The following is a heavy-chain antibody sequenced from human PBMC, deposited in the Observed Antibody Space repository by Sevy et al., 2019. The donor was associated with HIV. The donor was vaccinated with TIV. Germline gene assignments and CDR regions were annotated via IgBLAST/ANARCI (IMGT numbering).Heavy chain of an antibody. V-gene: IGHV3-43D*04. CDR3: AKGSGGSGSYYDS. CDR2: IDWDGGST. Sequence: GGSLRLSCAASGLTFDDYAMHCVRQAPGKGLEWVSRIDWDGGSTYYADSVKGRFTISRDNSKNSLYLQMNSLRAEDTAFYYSAKGSGGSGSYYDSWGQGTLVTVSS. CDR1: GLTFDDYA. D-gene: IGHD3-10*01. J-gene: IGHJ4*02.